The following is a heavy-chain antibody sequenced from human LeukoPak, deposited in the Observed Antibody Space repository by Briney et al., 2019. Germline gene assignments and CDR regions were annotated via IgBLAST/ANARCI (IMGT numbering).Heavy chain of an antibody. Sequence: PSETLSLTCTVSGGSISSSSYYWGWIRQPPGKGLEWIGSIYYSGSTYYNPSLKSRVTISVDTSKNQFSLKLSSVTAADTAVYYCARQDDSSEYYFDYWGQGTLVTVSS. CDR1: GGSISSSSYY. V-gene: IGHV4-39*01. D-gene: IGHD3-22*01. CDR3: ARQDDSSEYYFDY. J-gene: IGHJ4*02. CDR2: IYYSGST.